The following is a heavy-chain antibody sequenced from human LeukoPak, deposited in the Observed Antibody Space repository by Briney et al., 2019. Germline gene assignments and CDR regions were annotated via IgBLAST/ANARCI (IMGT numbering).Heavy chain of an antibody. CDR1: GFTFSTYR. J-gene: IGHJ4*02. Sequence: PGGSLRLSCAASGFTFSTYRMYWVRQAPGKGLEWVAIISYDGSNKYYADSVKGRFTISRDNSKNTLYLQMNSLRAEDTALYYCAKDLRGVPYGFDPPCDYWGQGTLVTVSS. CDR3: AKDLRGVPYGFDPPCDY. D-gene: IGHD3-10*01. CDR2: ISYDGSNK. V-gene: IGHV3-30*18.